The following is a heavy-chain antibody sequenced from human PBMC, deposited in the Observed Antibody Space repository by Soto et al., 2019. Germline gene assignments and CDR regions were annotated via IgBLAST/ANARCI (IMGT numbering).Heavy chain of an antibody. CDR3: ARASAPHCSSTSCQYYFDY. V-gene: IGHV4-34*01. Sequence: SETLSLTCAVYGGSFSGYYWSWIRQPPGKGLERIGEINHSGSTNYNPSLKSRVTISVDTSKNQFSLKLSSVTAADTAVYYCARASAPHCSSTSCQYYFDYWGQGTLVTVSS. CDR1: GGSFSGYY. D-gene: IGHD2-2*01. J-gene: IGHJ4*02. CDR2: INHSGST.